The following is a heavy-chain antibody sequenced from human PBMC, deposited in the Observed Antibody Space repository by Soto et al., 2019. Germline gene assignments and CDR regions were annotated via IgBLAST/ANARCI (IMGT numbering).Heavy chain of an antibody. V-gene: IGHV4-34*01. D-gene: IGHD2-2*01. J-gene: IGHJ6*02. CDR2: INQSANT. Sequence: SETLSLTCAVSGGSFSGYYWTWILQIPGKGLEWIGEINQSANTKYNPSLMSRVTMSVDTSRNQFSLKLRSVTAADTAVYYCARPSYALNWDFHYGMQVWGQGTSVT. CDR3: ARPSYALNWDFHYGMQV. CDR1: GGSFSGYY.